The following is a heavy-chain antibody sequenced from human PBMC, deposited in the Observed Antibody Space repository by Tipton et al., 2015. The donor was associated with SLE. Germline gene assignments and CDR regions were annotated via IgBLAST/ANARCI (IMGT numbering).Heavy chain of an antibody. CDR1: GYSISSGYY. D-gene: IGHD3-10*01. CDR3: ARPFGSGSYPYYYGMDV. J-gene: IGHJ6*02. V-gene: IGHV4-38-2*02. CDR2: IYHSGST. Sequence: TLSLTCTVSGYSISSGYYWSWIRQPPGKGLEWIGYIYHSGSTYYNPSLKSRVTISVDTSKNQFSLKLSSVTAADTAVYYCARPFGSGSYPYYYGMDVWGQGTTVTVSS.